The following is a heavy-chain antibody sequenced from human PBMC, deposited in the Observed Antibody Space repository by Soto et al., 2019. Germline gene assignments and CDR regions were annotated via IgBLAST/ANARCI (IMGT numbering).Heavy chain of an antibody. CDR1: GDSVSSNSAA. Sequence: SQTLSLTCAISGDSVSSNSAAWNWIRQSPSRGLEWLGRTYYRSKWYNDYAVSVKSRITINPDTSKNQFSLQLNSVTPEDTAVYYCAREGYDILTGYYTPSYYYGMDVWGQGTTVTVSS. CDR2: TYYRSKWYN. D-gene: IGHD3-9*01. CDR3: AREGYDILTGYYTPSYYYGMDV. V-gene: IGHV6-1*01. J-gene: IGHJ6*02.